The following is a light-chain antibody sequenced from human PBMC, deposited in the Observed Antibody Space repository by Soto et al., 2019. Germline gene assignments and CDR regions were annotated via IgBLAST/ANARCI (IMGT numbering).Light chain of an antibody. V-gene: IGKV1-5*03. CDR2: TAS. CDR3: QQYKDYSWT. J-gene: IGKJ1*01. Sequence: IQMTQSPSTLSASVGDRVAITCRASQSIGIWLAWYQQKPGKAPRFLIYTASTLESGVPSRFSGSGSVTEFTLTISSLQPDDFATYYCQQYKDYSWTFGQGTNVEVK. CDR1: QSIGIW.